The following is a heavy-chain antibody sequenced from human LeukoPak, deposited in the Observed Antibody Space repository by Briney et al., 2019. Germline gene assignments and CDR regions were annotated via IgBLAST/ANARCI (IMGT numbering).Heavy chain of an antibody. Sequence: SETLSLTCSVSGGSISSSSYYWDWIRQPPGKGLEWIGSIYYSGSTYYNPSLKSRVTISVDTSKNQFSLKLSSVTAADTAVYYCARAVSGSYYVAGFDIWGQGTMVTVSS. CDR3: ARAVSGSYYVAGFDI. V-gene: IGHV4-39*01. D-gene: IGHD1-26*01. J-gene: IGHJ3*02. CDR2: IYYSGST. CDR1: GGSISSSSYY.